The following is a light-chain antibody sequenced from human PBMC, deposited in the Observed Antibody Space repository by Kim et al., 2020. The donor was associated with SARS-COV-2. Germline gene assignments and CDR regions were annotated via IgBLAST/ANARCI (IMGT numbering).Light chain of an antibody. V-gene: IGKV3-15*01. CDR2: GAS. J-gene: IGKJ2*02. CDR1: QSVSSR. Sequence: EIVMTQSPATLSVSPGERATLSCRASQSVSSRLAWYQQKPGQAPRLLIYGASTRATGIPARFSGSGSGTEFTLTISSLQSEDFAVYYCHQYHSWPCTFGQGTKLEI. CDR3: HQYHSWPCT.